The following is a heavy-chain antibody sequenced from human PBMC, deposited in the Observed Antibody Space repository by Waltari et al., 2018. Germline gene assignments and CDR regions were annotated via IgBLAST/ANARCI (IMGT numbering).Heavy chain of an antibody. Sequence: EVSLVESGGKVVKPGGSMRLPCSTSGFFFNISGHNWFRLAPGKGLEGGATISKSGNIIFYGQSVAGRFTIARDNAKKSVFLQRNSLRADDTAIYYCARSRRGDYYDPSSHWGQGTLVTVSS. V-gene: IGHV3-21*01. CDR3: ARSRRGDYYDPSSH. J-gene: IGHJ4*02. D-gene: IGHD3-16*01. CDR2: ISKSGNII. CDR1: GFFFNISG.